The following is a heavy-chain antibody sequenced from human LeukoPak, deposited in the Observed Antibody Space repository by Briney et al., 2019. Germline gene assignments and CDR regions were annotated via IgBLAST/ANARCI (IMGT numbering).Heavy chain of an antibody. CDR2: ISGSGGST. Sequence: GGSLRLSCAASGFTFSSYGMSWVRQAPGKGLEWVSAISGSGGSTYYADSVKGRFPISRDNSKNTLYLQMNSLRAEDTAVYYCAKDRDSTTWYNWFDPWGRGTLVTVSS. CDR3: AKDRDSTTWYNWFDP. V-gene: IGHV3-23*01. CDR1: GFTFSSYG. J-gene: IGHJ5*02. D-gene: IGHD6-13*01.